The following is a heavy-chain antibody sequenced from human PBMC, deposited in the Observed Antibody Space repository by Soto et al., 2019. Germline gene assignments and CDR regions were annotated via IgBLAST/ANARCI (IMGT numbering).Heavy chain of an antibody. V-gene: IGHV4-4*02. CDR2: TDYYGGTI. J-gene: IGHJ6*02. Sequence: SETLSLTCAVSGGSISSDGCWRWVSKHPNKGLEWSGQTDYYGGTIYYNPSLKSRVTISVETSKSQFSLKLSSVTAADTAVYYCAGGDYYNSSGYYFYYHTMDVWGQGATVTVSS. CDR3: AGGDYYNSSGYYFYYHTMDV. D-gene: IGHD3-22*01. CDR1: GGSISSDGC.